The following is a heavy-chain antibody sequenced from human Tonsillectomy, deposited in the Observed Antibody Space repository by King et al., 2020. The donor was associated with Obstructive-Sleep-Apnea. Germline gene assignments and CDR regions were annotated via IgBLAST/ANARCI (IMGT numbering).Heavy chain of an antibody. CDR1: GGSISSSCYF. CDR3: ARGPYIVVVVAATLPFDY. Sequence: QLQESGPGLVKPSETLSLTCTVSGGSISSSCYFWGWIRQPPGNGLEWIGGIDYSGSTYYNPSIKSQGTISVDTSKNKFSLKLSSVTAADTAVYYCARGPYIVVVVAATLPFDYWGQGTLVTVSS. J-gene: IGHJ4*02. CDR2: IDYSGST. D-gene: IGHD2-15*01. V-gene: IGHV4-39*07.